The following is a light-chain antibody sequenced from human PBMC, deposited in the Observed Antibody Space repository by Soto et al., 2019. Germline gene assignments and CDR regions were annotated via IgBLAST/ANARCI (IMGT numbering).Light chain of an antibody. CDR1: SSDVGSYNL. CDR2: EGS. CDR3: CSYAGSSTYV. Sequence: QSLLAPPASFSWSTGQPITISYTGPSSDVGSYNLVSWYQQHPGKAPKLMIYEGSKRPSGVSNRFSGSKSGNTASLTISGLQAEDEADYYCCSYAGSSTYVFGTGTKVTVL. V-gene: IGLV2-23*01. J-gene: IGLJ1*01.